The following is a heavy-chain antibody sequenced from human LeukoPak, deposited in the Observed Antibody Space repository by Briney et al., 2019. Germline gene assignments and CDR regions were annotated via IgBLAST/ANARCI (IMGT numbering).Heavy chain of an antibody. CDR2: IIPIFGTA. V-gene: IGHV1-69*05. D-gene: IGHD6-6*01. CDR3: ARKKGYSSFYDYYYMDV. CDR1: GGTFSSYA. J-gene: IGHJ6*03. Sequence: ASVKVSCKASGGTFSSYAISWVRQAPGQGLEWMGGIIPIFGTANYAQKFQGRVTITTDESTSTAYMQLSSLRSEDTAVYYCARKKGYSSFYDYYYMDVWGKGPTVTVSS.